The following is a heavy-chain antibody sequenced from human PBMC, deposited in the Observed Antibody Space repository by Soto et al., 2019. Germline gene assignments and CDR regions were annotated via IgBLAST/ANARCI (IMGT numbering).Heavy chain of an antibody. D-gene: IGHD4-17*01. Sequence: GGSLRLSCAASGFTFSSYGMHWVRQAPGKGLEWVAVISYDGSNKYYSDSVKGRFTISRDNSKNTLYLQMSSLRAEDTAVYYCAKDMTTVVTILCPDYWGQGTLVTVSS. V-gene: IGHV3-30*18. CDR2: ISYDGSNK. CDR1: GFTFSSYG. J-gene: IGHJ4*02. CDR3: AKDMTTVVTILCPDY.